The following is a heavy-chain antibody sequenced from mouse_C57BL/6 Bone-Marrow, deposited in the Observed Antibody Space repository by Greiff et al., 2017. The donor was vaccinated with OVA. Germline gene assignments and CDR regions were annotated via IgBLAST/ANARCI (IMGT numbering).Heavy chain of an antibody. D-gene: IGHD1-2*01. CDR3: ARSPLRRGPYYYAMDY. V-gene: IGHV2-9-1*01. J-gene: IGHJ4*01. CDR2: IWTGGGT. Sequence: QVQLQQSGPGLVAPSQSLSITCTVSGFSLTSYAISWVRQPPGKGLEWLGVIWTGGGTNYNSALKSRLSISKDNSKSQVFLKMNSLQTDDTARYYCARSPLRRGPYYYAMDYWGQGTSVTVSS. CDR1: GFSLTSYA.